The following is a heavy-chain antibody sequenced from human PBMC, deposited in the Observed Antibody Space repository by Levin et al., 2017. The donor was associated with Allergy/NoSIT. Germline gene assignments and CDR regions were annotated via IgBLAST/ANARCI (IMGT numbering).Heavy chain of an antibody. CDR2: ISSSSSYI. Sequence: GESLKISCAASGFTFSSYSMNWVRQAPGKGLEWVSSISSSSSYIYYADSVKGRFTISRDNAQNSLYLQMISLRAEDTAVYYCARGGVYNYGSDYWGQGTLVTVSS. V-gene: IGHV3-21*01. CDR1: GFTFSSYS. D-gene: IGHD5-18*01. CDR3: ARGGVYNYGSDY. J-gene: IGHJ4*02.